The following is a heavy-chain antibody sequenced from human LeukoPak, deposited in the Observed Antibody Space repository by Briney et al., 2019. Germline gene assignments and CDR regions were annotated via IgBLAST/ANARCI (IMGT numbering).Heavy chain of an antibody. D-gene: IGHD5-24*01. J-gene: IGHJ4*02. CDR3: ARTADGSHFDY. Sequence: SGXXLVKPTQPLTLTCTFSGFSLSTNGMRVSWIRQPPVKALEWLALSDWDDDKFYSTSLKTSLTISKDTSKNLVVLIMTNMDPVDTATYYCARTADGSHFDYWGQGTLVTVSS. CDR2: SDWDDDK. V-gene: IGHV2-70*04. CDR1: GFSLSTNGMR.